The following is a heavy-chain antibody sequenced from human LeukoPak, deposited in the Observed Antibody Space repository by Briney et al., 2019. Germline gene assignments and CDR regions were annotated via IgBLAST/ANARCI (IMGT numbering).Heavy chain of an antibody. V-gene: IGHV5-51*01. CDR1: GYSFTSYW. D-gene: IGHD6-19*01. CDR2: IYPGDSDT. CDR3: ARRGIWYSSGWYDIYYHYGMDV. Sequence: GESLKISCKGSGYSFTSYWIGWVRQMPGKGLEWMGIIYPGDSDTRYSPSFQGQVTISADKSISTAYLQWSSLKASDTAMYYCARRGIWYSSGWYDIYYHYGMDVWGQGTTVTVSS. J-gene: IGHJ6*02.